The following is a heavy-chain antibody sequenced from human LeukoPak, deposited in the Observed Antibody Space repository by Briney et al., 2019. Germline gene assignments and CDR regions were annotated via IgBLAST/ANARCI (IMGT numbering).Heavy chain of an antibody. Sequence: PGGSLRLSCAASGFTFSSYAMHWVRQAPGKGLEWVAVISYDDGSNKYYADSVKGRFTISRDNSKNTLYLQMNSLRAEDTAVYYCAKDRYSYAFEYSDSWGQGTLVTVSS. V-gene: IGHV3-30*04. CDR2: ISYDDGSNK. J-gene: IGHJ4*02. D-gene: IGHD5-18*01. CDR3: AKDRYSYAFEYSDS. CDR1: GFTFSSYA.